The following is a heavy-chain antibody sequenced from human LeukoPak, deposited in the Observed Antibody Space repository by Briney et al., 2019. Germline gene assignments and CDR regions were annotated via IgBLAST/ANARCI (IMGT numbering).Heavy chain of an antibody. J-gene: IGHJ4*02. V-gene: IGHV1-18*01. Sequence: ASVKVSCKASGYTFTSYGISWVRQAPGQGLEWMAWISAYSGNTEYAENIQGRVTMTTDTYTSTANMELRSLRSDDTAVYYCARDAVSTVTAGGIDYWGQGTLVTVSS. CDR2: ISAYSGNT. D-gene: IGHD2-21*02. CDR3: ARDAVSTVTAGGIDY. CDR1: GYTFTSYG.